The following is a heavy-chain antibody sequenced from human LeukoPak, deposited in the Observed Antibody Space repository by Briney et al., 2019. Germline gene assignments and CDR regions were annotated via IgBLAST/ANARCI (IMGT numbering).Heavy chain of an antibody. CDR1: GGSISGYY. J-gene: IGHJ5*02. V-gene: IGHV4-59*08. Sequence: PSETLSLTCTVSGGSISGYYWSWIRQPPGKGLEWIGYIYYSGSTNYNPSLKSRLTISIDTSENQFSLKLSSVTAADTAVYYCARIRIVVVTASNWFDPWGQGTLVTVSS. CDR3: ARIRIVVVTASNWFDP. D-gene: IGHD2-21*02. CDR2: IYYSGST.